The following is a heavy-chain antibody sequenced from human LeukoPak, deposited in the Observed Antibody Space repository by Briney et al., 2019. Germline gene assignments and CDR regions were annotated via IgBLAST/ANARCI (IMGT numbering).Heavy chain of an antibody. V-gene: IGHV3-30-3*01. CDR1: GFTFSGYA. J-gene: IGHJ4*02. CDR3: ARGARGQWLVEALDY. D-gene: IGHD6-19*01. Sequence: GGSLRLSCAASGFTFSGYAMHWVRQAPGKGLEWVAVISYDGSNKYYADSVKGRFTISRDNSKNTLYLQMNSLRAEDTAVYYCARGARGQWLVEALDYWGQGTLVTVSS. CDR2: ISYDGSNK.